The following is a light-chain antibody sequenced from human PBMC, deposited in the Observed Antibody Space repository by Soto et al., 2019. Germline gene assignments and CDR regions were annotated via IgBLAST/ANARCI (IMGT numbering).Light chain of an antibody. CDR1: QSVSSY. CDR2: DAS. Sequence: EIVLTQSPATLSLSPGERATLSCRASQSVSSYLAWYQQKPGQAPRLLIYDASNRATGIPDRFSGSGSGTDLTLTISSLEPEDFAVYYCQQRSNWITFGQGTKLEIK. CDR3: QQRSNWIT. J-gene: IGKJ2*01. V-gene: IGKV3-11*01.